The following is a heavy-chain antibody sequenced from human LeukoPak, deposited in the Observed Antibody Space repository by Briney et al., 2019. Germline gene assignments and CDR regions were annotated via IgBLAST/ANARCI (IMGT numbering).Heavy chain of an antibody. J-gene: IGHJ4*02. D-gene: IGHD2-2*01. Sequence: GGSLRLSCAASGFTVSSNYMSWVRQAPGKGLEWVSIIYIGADTYYADSVKGRFTVSRDNSKNTVYLQMNSLRAEDTAVYYCARGAAAGSGGINYWPPGTLVTVSS. CDR2: IYIGADT. V-gene: IGHV3-53*01. CDR1: GFTVSSNY. CDR3: ARGAAAGSGGINY.